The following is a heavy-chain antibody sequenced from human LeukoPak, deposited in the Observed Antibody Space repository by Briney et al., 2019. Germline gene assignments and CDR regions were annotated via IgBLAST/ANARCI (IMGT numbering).Heavy chain of an antibody. Sequence: GGSLRLSCEASGFTFSSYSMNWVRQAPGKGLEWISYISTSTTTIYYANSVKGRFTISRENAKNSLYLQMNSLRAEDTAVYYCARDSEVRAAATYWGQGTLVTVSS. CDR2: ISTSTTTI. CDR3: ARDSEVRAAATY. D-gene: IGHD6-13*01. V-gene: IGHV3-48*01. J-gene: IGHJ4*02. CDR1: GFTFSSYS.